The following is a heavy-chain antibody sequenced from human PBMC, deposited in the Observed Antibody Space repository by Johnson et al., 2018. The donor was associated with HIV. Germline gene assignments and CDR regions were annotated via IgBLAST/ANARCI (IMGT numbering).Heavy chain of an antibody. CDR2: ISSDGNNK. D-gene: IGHD2-21*01. V-gene: IGHV3-30-3*01. CDR1: GFTFSSYA. J-gene: IGHJ3*02. Sequence: QVQVVESGGDLVQPGGSLRLSCASSGFTFSSYAMHWVRQAPGKGLEWQAVISSDGNNKYYADSVKDRFTISRDNSKNTVYQQMNSLRAEDTAVYYCARAVADCWFSYDAFDIWGQGTMVTVSS. CDR3: ARAVADCWFSYDAFDI.